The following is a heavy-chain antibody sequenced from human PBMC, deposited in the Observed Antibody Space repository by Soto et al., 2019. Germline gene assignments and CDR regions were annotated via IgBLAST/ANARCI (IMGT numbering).Heavy chain of an antibody. CDR2: ISSSGSTI. D-gene: IGHD6-19*01. CDR3: ARDTFSGYSSGWRGGVYDY. CDR1: GFTFSDYY. J-gene: IGHJ4*02. V-gene: IGHV3-11*01. Sequence: GGSLRLSCAASGFTFSDYYMSWIRQAPGKGLEWVSYISSSGSTIYYADSVKGRFTISRDNAKNSLYLQMNSLRAEDTAVYYCARDTFSGYSSGWRGGVYDYWGQGTLVTVSS.